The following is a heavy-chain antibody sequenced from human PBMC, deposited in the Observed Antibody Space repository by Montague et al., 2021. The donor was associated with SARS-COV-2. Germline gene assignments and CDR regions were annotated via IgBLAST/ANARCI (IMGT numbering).Heavy chain of an antibody. D-gene: IGHD3-22*01. J-gene: IGHJ3*02. CDR1: GGSISSSSYY. V-gene: IGHV4-39*01. CDR3: ACPTYYYDSSGSDAFDI. Sequence: SETLSLTCTVSGGSISSSSYYWGWIRQPPGKGLEWIGSINYSGNNYHNPTIKSRVTIYVDTSKNQFYLKLSTVAAADTAVYYCACPTYYYDSSGSDAFDIWGQGTMVTVSS. CDR2: INYSGNN.